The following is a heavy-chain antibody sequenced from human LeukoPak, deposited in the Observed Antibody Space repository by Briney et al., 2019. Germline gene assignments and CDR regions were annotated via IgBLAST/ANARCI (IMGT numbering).Heavy chain of an antibody. Sequence: GGSLRLSCAASGFTFSSYAMSWVRQAPGKGLEWVSAISGSGGSTYYADSVKGRFTISRDNSKNTLYLQMNSLRAEDTAEYYCAKDHGPVVPAATIDYWGQGTLVTVSS. V-gene: IGHV3-23*01. CDR1: GFTFSSYA. CDR2: ISGSGGST. CDR3: AKDHGPVVPAATIDY. D-gene: IGHD2-2*01. J-gene: IGHJ4*02.